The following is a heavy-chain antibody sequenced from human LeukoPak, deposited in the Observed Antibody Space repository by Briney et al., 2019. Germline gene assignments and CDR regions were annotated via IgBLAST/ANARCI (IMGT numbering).Heavy chain of an antibody. CDR3: ARERGYSGYDFGYYSYYYMDV. CDR1: DGSISSYY. Sequence: PSETLSLTCTVSDGSISSYYWSWIRQPAGKGLEWIGRIYTSGSINYNPSLKSRVTMSVDTSKNQFSLKLSSVTAADTAVYYCARERGYSGYDFGYYSYYYMDVWGKGTTVTISS. V-gene: IGHV4-4*07. CDR2: IYTSGSI. D-gene: IGHD5-12*01. J-gene: IGHJ6*03.